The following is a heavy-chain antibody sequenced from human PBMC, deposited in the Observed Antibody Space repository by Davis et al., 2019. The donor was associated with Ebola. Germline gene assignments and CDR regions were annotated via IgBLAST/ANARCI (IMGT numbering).Heavy chain of an antibody. Sequence: GESLKISCAASGFTFSSYWMSWVRQAPGKGLEWVAGISNNGGNKYYADSVKGRFTISRDNAKNTLYLQMNSLRAEDTAVYYCARGNRYCSGDTCANWFDPWGQGTLVTVSS. CDR2: ISNNGGNK. J-gene: IGHJ5*02. CDR3: ARGNRYCSGDTCANWFDP. V-gene: IGHV3-30*03. CDR1: GFTFSSYW. D-gene: IGHD2-15*01.